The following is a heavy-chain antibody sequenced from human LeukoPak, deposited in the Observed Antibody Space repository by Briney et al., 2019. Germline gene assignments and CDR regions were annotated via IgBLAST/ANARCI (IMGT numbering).Heavy chain of an antibody. D-gene: IGHD6-6*01. CDR3: ARASSSGDY. V-gene: IGHV4-59*01. CDR2: IYYSGST. J-gene: IGHJ4*02. Sequence: SETLSLTCTVSGGSISSYYWSWIRQPPGKGLEWVGYIYYSGSTNYNPSLKSRVTISLDTSKNQFSLKLSSVTAADTAVYYCARASSSGDYWGQGTLVTVSS. CDR1: GGSISSYY.